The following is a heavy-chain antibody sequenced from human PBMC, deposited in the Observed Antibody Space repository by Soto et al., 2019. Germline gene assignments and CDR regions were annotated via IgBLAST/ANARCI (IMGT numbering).Heavy chain of an antibody. Sequence: GGSLRLSCVASGFRFSSYNMHWVRRAPGKGLEWVSYISFIGSSSDAVYYADPVKGRFAISRDDAKNSLYLQMDSLRDEDTATYYCARGGSLPPFDAWGRGTLVTVSS. D-gene: IGHD2-2*01. J-gene: IGHJ5*02. CDR1: GFRFSSYN. V-gene: IGHV3-48*02. CDR2: IGSSSDAV. CDR3: ARGGSLPPFDA.